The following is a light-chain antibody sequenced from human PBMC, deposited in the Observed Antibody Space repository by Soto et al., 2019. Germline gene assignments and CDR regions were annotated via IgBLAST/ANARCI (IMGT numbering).Light chain of an antibody. CDR3: QQYNSYSWT. V-gene: IGKV1-5*01. CDR2: DAS. J-gene: IGKJ1*01. CDR1: QTISTW. Sequence: IQMTQFPSTLSASVGDRVTITCRASQTISTWLAWYQHKAGKAPKLLIYDASSLESGVPSRFSGSGSGTEFTLTISSLQPADFATYYCQQYNSYSWTFGQGTKV.